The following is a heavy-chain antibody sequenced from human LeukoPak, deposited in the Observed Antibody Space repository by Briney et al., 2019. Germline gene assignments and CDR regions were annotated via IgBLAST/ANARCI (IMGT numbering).Heavy chain of an antibody. CDR3: VFPGGDYVYFDY. CDR1: TYTFTNYY. D-gene: IGHD4-17*01. Sequence: ASVKVSCKASTYTFTNYYIHWVRQAPVQGLEWMGLINPSSGYTTYAQKFQGRVTMTRDTPTSTVYMELNSLRSEGTAVYYCVFPGGDYVYFDYWGLGTLVTVSS. J-gene: IGHJ4*02. V-gene: IGHV1-46*01. CDR2: INPSSGYT.